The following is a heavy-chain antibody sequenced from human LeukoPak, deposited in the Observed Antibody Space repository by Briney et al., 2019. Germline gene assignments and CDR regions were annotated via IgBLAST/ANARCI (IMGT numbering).Heavy chain of an antibody. CDR1: GFIVSSNY. CDR2: IYRGGNT. Sequence: GGSLRLSCAASGFIVSSNYISWVRQAPGKGLEWVSVIYRGGNTYYADSVKGRFTISRDNSKNTLYLQMNSLRAEDTAVYYCARDKYYLDSSGFAYYMDVWGKGTAVTVSS. V-gene: IGHV3-53*01. CDR3: ARDKYYLDSSGFAYYMDV. D-gene: IGHD3-22*01. J-gene: IGHJ6*03.